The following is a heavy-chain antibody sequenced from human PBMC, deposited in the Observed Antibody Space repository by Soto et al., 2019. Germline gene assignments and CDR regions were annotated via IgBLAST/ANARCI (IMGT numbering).Heavy chain of an antibody. CDR2: TYYRSKWYN. Sequence: KQSQTLSLPCAISGDSVSSNSAAWNWIRQSPSRGLEWLGRTYYRSKWYNDYAVSVKSRITINPDTSKNQFSLQLNSVTPEDTAVYXCARVGASSGWNIYFDYWGQGTLVTVS. CDR3: ARVGASSGWNIYFDY. J-gene: IGHJ4*02. CDR1: GDSVSSNSAA. D-gene: IGHD6-19*01. V-gene: IGHV6-1*01.